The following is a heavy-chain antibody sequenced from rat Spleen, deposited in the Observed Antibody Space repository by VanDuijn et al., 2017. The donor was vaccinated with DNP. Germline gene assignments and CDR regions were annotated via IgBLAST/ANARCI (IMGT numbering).Heavy chain of an antibody. J-gene: IGHJ2*01. Sequence: EVQLVESGGGLVQPGRSLKLSCAASGFTFSDYNMAWVRQAPKKGLEWVAIISHSDDTTYYPDSVRGRFTISRDNAESSLYLQMGSLKSEDTATYYCARQGTGPYYFDYWGQGVMVTVSS. CDR2: ISHSDDTT. V-gene: IGHV5-7*01. CDR1: GFTFSDYN. D-gene: IGHD5-1*01. CDR3: ARQGTGPYYFDY.